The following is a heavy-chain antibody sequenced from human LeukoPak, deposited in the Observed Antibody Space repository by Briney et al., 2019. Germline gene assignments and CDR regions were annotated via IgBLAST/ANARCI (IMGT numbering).Heavy chain of an antibody. V-gene: IGHV4-30-2*01. CDR2: IYHSGST. J-gene: IGHJ6*03. CDR1: GGSLSSGGYY. D-gene: IGHD2-2*01. Sequence: TLSLTCSVAGGSLSSGGYYWSWIREPRGKGLEWIGYIYHSGSTYYNPSLKSRVTISVDRSKTQFSLKLSSVTAADTAVYYCARGRGYCSSTSCAGPYYYYYMDVWGKGTTVTVSS. CDR3: ARGRGYCSSTSCAGPYYYYYMDV.